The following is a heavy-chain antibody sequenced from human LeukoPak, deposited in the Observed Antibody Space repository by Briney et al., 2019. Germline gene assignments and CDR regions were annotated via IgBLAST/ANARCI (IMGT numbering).Heavy chain of an antibody. CDR3: AKQSSRRLDYFDY. CDR2: ISGSGGST. Sequence: GESLRLSCAASGFTFSSYAMSWVRQAPGKGLEWVSAISGSGGSTYYADSVKGRFTISRDNSKNTLYLQMNSLRAEDTAVYYCAKQSSRRLDYFDYWGQGTLVTVSS. CDR1: GFTFSSYA. J-gene: IGHJ4*02. V-gene: IGHV3-23*01. D-gene: IGHD6-13*01.